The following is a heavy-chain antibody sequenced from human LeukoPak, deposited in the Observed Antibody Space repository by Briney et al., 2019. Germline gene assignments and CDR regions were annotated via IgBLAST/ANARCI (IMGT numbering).Heavy chain of an antibody. D-gene: IGHD6-13*01. Sequence: GRSLRLSCAASGFTFSSYGMHWVRQAPGKGLEWVAVIWYDGSKSHCADSVKGRFTISRDNSKNTVYLQMNSLRAEDTAVYYCARERISGIAAFDYWGQGALVTVSS. V-gene: IGHV3-33*01. CDR3: ARERISGIAAFDY. CDR2: IWYDGSKS. CDR1: GFTFSSYG. J-gene: IGHJ4*02.